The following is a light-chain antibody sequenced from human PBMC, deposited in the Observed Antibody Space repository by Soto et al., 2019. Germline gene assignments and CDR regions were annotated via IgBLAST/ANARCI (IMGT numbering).Light chain of an antibody. CDR3: SSYAGSNNYV. CDR1: SSDVGGYYY. Sequence: QSALTQPRSVSGSPGQSVTISCSGTSSDVGGYYYVTWYQQHPGEVPKVIIYDVSKRPSGVPDRFSGSKSGNTASLTVSGLQAEDEADYYCSSYAGSNNYVFGTGTKLTVL. CDR2: DVS. V-gene: IGLV2-11*01. J-gene: IGLJ1*01.